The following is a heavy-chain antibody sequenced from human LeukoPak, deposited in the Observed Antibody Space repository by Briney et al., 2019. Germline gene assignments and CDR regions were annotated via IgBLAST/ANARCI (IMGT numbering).Heavy chain of an antibody. J-gene: IGHJ4*02. D-gene: IGHD3-16*02. CDR1: GGSFSGYY. CDR2: INHSGST. V-gene: IGHV4-34*01. CDR3: ARIPSDYVWGSYRYFDY. Sequence: SETLSLTCAVYGGSFSGYYWSWIRQAPGKGLEWIGEINHSGSTNYNPSLKSRVTISVDTSKNQFSLKLSSVTAADTAVYYCARIPSDYVWGSYRYFDYWGQGTLVTVSS.